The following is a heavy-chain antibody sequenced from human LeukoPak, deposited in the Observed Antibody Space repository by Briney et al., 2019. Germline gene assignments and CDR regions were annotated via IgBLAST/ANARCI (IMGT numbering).Heavy chain of an antibody. CDR3: ARSLVD. J-gene: IGHJ4*02. CDR2: INSNSGGT. V-gene: IGHV1-2*02. Sequence: ASVKVSCKASGYTFTGYYMHWVRQAPGQGLEWMGWINSNSGGTKYAQKFQGRIIMTRDTSIRTGYMELSSLRSDDTAVYYCARSLVDWGRGTLVTVSS. D-gene: IGHD6-6*01. CDR1: GYTFTGYY.